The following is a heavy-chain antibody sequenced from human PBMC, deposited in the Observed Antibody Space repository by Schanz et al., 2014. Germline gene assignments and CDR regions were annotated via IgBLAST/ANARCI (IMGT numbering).Heavy chain of an antibody. CDR3: ARIGGSVFDY. D-gene: IGHD3-10*01. V-gene: IGHV3-23*01. J-gene: IGHJ4*02. Sequence: EVQLLESGGGLVQPGGSLRLSCAASGFTFSTDAMSWVRQAPGKGLEWLSIISASGGDTYYADSVKGRFTISRDNSKNSLYLQMNSLRAEDTAVYYCARIGGSVFDYWAQGTLVTVSS. CDR1: GFTFSTDA. CDR2: ISASGGDT.